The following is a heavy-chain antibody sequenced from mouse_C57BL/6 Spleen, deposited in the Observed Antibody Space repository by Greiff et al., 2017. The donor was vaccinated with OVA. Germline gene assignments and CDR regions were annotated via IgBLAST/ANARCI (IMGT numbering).Heavy chain of an antibody. V-gene: IGHV1-82*01. CDR2: IYPGGGDT. CDR1: GYAFSSSW. J-gene: IGHJ1*03. D-gene: IGHD1-1*01. Sequence: VQLQQSGPELVKPGASVTISCKASGYAFSSSWMNWVKQRPGKGLEWIGRIYPGGGDTYYTGKFKGKATLTADTSSSTAYMQLSSVTYEDSAVYFCARGLLRYHWYFDVWGTGTTVTVSS. CDR3: ARGLLRYHWYFDV.